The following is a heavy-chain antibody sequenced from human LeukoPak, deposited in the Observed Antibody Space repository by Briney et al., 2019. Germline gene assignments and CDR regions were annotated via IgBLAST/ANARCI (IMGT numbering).Heavy chain of an antibody. D-gene: IGHD2-2*01. J-gene: IGHJ3*02. CDR1: GGSISSGSYY. CDR3: ARDRSRYCSSTSCYSPDAFDI. Sequence: PSETLSLTCTVSGGSISSGSYYWSWIRQPAGKGLEWIGRIYTSGSTNYNPSLKSRVTISVDTSKNQFSLKLSSVTAADTAVYYCARDRSRYCSSTSCYSPDAFDIWGQGTMVTVSS. CDR2: IYTSGST. V-gene: IGHV4-61*02.